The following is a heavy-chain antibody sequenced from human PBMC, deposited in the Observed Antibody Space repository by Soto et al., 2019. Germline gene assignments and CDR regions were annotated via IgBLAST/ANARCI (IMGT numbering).Heavy chain of an antibody. D-gene: IGHD5-12*01. Sequence: QVQLQESGPGLVKPSETLSLTCTVSGGSISSYYWSWIRQPPGKGLEWIGYIYYSGSTNYNPSLTSRGTISVDTSKNQFSLKLSSVTAADTAVYYCARVDGYNYPIDYWGQGTLVTVSS. CDR3: ARVDGYNYPIDY. V-gene: IGHV4-59*01. CDR2: IYYSGST. CDR1: GGSISSYY. J-gene: IGHJ4*02.